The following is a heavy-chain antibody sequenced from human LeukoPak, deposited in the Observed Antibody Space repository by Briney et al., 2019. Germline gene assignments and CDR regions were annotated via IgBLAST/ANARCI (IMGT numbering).Heavy chain of an antibody. D-gene: IGHD6-13*01. J-gene: IGHJ4*02. V-gene: IGHV3-72*01. Sequence: GGSLRLSCVASGFTFSDHYIDWVRQAPGKGLEWVGRMRNKANSYTTENAASVKGRLTLSRDDSKRLVFLQLNSLKIEDTAVYYCARVAAAGTDYFDYWGQGTLVTVSS. CDR2: MRNKANSYTT. CDR3: ARVAAAGTDYFDY. CDR1: GFTFSDHY.